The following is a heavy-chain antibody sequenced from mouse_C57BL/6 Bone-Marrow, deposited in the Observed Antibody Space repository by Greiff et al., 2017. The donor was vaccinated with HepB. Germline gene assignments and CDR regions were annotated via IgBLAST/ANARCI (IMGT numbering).Heavy chain of an antibody. CDR3: ARDYSFDV. CDR2: INPNNGGT. J-gene: IGHJ1*03. V-gene: IGHV1-26*01. D-gene: IGHD1-1*01. CDR1: GYTFTDYY. Sequence: VQLQQSGPELVKPGASVKISCKASGYTFTDYYMNWVKQSHGKSLEWIGDINPNNGGTSYNQKFKGKATLTVDKSSSTAYMELRSLTSEDSAVYYCARDYSFDVWGTGTTVTVSS.